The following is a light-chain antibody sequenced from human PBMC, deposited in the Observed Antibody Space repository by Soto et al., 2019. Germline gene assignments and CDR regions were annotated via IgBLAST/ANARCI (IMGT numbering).Light chain of an antibody. V-gene: IGLV2-14*01. CDR1: SSDVGGYNH. J-gene: IGLJ2*01. CDR2: EVT. Sequence: QSALTQPASVTGSPGQSITISCTGTSSDVGGYNHVSWYQQYPGTAPKLIIYEVTNRPSGVSDRFSGSKSGNTASLTISGLQAEDEAEYYCSSSTSTTTLLFGGGTKLTVL. CDR3: SSSTSTTTLL.